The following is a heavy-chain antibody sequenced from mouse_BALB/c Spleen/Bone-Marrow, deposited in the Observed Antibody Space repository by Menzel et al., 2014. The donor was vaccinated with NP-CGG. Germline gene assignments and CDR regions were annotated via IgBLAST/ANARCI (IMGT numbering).Heavy chain of an antibody. CDR1: GFTFSDYF. CDR3: ARQDYYAGSYRCFDV. Sequence: EVQGVESGGGLVKPGGSLKLSCAASGFTFSDYFMYWVRQTPEKRLEWVATISDGGSSTYYPDSVKGRFTISRDNAKNNLYLQMSSLKSEDIAMYYCARQDYYAGSYRCFDVWGAGTTVTVSS. V-gene: IGHV5-4*02. D-gene: IGHD1-1*01. J-gene: IGHJ1*01. CDR2: ISDGGSST.